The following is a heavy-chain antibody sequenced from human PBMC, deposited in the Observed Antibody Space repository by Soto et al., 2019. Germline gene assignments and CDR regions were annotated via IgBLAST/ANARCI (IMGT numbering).Heavy chain of an antibody. CDR1: GYSFTSYW. CDR3: ARPPQTVTSIYWYFDL. V-gene: IGHV5-51*01. Sequence: EVQLVQSGAEVKKPGESLKISCKGSGYSFTSYWIGWVRQMPGKGLEWMGLIYPGDSETRYSPSFQGQVTISADKSIITAYRQWSSLKASDTAMYYCARPPQTVTSIYWYFDLVGRGTLVTVSS. J-gene: IGHJ2*01. CDR2: IYPGDSET. D-gene: IGHD4-17*01.